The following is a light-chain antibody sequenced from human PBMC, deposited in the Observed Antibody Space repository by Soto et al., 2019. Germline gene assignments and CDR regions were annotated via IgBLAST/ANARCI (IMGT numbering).Light chain of an antibody. V-gene: IGKV1-5*01. CDR1: QSISTR. CDR3: QQYNSYST. J-gene: IGKJ1*01. CDR2: DAS. Sequence: DIQMTQSPSTLAASFGDRVTITCRASQSISTRLAWYQQKPGKAPKLLIYDASSLESGVPSRLSGSASGTEFTLTISSLQPDDFSTYYCQQYNSYSTFGQGTKVDIK.